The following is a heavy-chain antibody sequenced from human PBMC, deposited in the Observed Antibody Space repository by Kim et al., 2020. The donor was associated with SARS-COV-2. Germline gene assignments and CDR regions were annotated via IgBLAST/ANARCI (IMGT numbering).Heavy chain of an antibody. V-gene: IGHV3-74*01. Sequence: GGSLRLSCAASGFTFSTYWMHWVRQAPGKGPVWVSRIKYDGSTTIYADSVKGQFTISRDNAKNTLYLQMNSLRAEDTAVYYCVRDLDWILYDYWGLGTLVTVSS. CDR1: GFTFSTYW. CDR2: IKYDGSTT. CDR3: VRDLDWILYDY. D-gene: IGHD3-3*01. J-gene: IGHJ4*02.